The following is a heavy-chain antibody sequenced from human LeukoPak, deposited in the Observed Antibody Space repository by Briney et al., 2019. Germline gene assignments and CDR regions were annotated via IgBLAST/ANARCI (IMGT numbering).Heavy chain of an antibody. J-gene: IGHJ4*02. CDR1: GFTFSSYA. D-gene: IGHD3-10*01. CDR2: ISGSAGST. CDR3: AKNPGGLTILRGVPLEY. V-gene: IGHV3-23*01. Sequence: GGSLRLSCAASGFTFSSYAMSWVRQAPGKGLEWVSVISGSAGSTYYADSVKGRFTISRDNSKHTLYLQMNSLRVEDTAVYYCAKNPGGLTILRGVPLEYWGQGTLVTVSS.